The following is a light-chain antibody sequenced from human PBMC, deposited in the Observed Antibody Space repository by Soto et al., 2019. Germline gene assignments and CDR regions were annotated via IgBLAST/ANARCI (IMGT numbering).Light chain of an antibody. Sequence: EIVMTQSPATLSVSPGERATLSCRASQSVSSNLAWYQQQPGQAPRLLIFGASTRATGIPATFSGSGSGTKFTLTISSLQSEHFAVYYCQQYNKWPWTFGQGAKVDIK. CDR1: QSVSSN. J-gene: IGKJ1*01. CDR3: QQYNKWPWT. CDR2: GAS. V-gene: IGKV3-15*01.